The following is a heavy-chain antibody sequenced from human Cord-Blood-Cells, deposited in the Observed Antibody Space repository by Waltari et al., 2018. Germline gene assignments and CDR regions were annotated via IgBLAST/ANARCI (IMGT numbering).Heavy chain of an antibody. CDR1: GGPFSSYA. D-gene: IGHD3-10*01. V-gene: IGHV1-69*01. CDR2: IIPIFGTA. J-gene: IGHJ4*02. Sequence: QVQLVQSGAEVKKPGSSVKVSCKASGGPFSSYAISWLRQAPGQGLEWMGGIIPIFGTANYAQKFQGRVTITADESTSTAYMELSSLRSEDTAVYYCARPRPTYGSGSYYNFDYWGQGTLVTVSS. CDR3: ARPRPTYGSGSYYNFDY.